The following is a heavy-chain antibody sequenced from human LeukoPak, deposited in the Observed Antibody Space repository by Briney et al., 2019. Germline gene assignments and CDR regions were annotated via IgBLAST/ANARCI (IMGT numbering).Heavy chain of an antibody. CDR3: AKVVGSSGWYHYFDY. V-gene: IGHV3-30*18. Sequence: GGSLRLSCAASGFTFSSYGMHWVRQAPGKGLEWVAVISYDGSNKYYADSVKGRFTISRDNSKNTLYLQMNSLRAEDTAVYYCAKVVGSSGWYHYFDYWGQGTLVTVSS. CDR1: GFTFSSYG. CDR2: ISYDGSNK. D-gene: IGHD6-19*01. J-gene: IGHJ4*02.